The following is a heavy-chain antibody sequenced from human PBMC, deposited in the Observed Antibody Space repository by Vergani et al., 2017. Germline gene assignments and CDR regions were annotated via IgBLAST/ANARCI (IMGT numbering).Heavy chain of an antibody. J-gene: IGHJ5*02. D-gene: IGHD3-22*01. Sequence: QVQLVQSGAEVKKPGASVKVSCKASGYTFTSYYMHWVRQAPGQGLEWMGIINPSGGSTSYAQKFQGGVTMTRDTSTSTVYMELSSLRSEDTAVYYCARTVYYYDSSGYYYLFDPWGQGTLVTVSS. CDR2: INPSGGST. CDR1: GYTFTSYY. V-gene: IGHV1-46*01. CDR3: ARTVYYYDSSGYYYLFDP.